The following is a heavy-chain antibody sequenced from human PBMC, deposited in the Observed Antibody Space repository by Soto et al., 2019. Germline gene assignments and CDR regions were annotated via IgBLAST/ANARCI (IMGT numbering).Heavy chain of an antibody. CDR1: SFTFSSYW. Sequence: GGSLRLSCAASSFTFSSYWLSWVRQAPGKGLEWVATIKQDGSENYYVDSVKGRFTISRDNAKNSLYLQMSSLRADDTAVYYCARDGPFISVAAPAFQYAMDVWGQGTTVTVSS. CDR3: ARDGPFISVAAPAFQYAMDV. D-gene: IGHD6-19*01. CDR2: IKQDGSEN. J-gene: IGHJ6*02. V-gene: IGHV3-7*03.